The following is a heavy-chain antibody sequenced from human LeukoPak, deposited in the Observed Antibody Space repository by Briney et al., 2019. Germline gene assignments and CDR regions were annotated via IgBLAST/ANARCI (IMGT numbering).Heavy chain of an antibody. CDR3: ATLRGSDY. J-gene: IGHJ4*02. V-gene: IGHV3-48*03. CDR2: MSSGGTTI. CDR1: GFTFSSYE. D-gene: IGHD3-10*01. Sequence: GGSVRLSCAASGFTFSSYEMNWVRQAPGKGLEWISYMSSGGTTIYYADCVKGRFTISTDNAKNSLYLQMNSLRAEDTAVYYCATLRGSDYWGQGPLVTVSS.